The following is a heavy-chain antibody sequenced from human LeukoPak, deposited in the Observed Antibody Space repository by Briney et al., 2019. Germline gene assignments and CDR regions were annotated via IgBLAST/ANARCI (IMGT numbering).Heavy chain of an antibody. CDR3: AKGVYGQQLIRSAFDI. CDR2: ISYDGSNK. CDR1: GFTFSSYA. V-gene: IGHV3-30-3*01. D-gene: IGHD6-13*01. Sequence: GGSLRLSCAASGFTFSSYAMHWVRQAPGKGLEWVAVISYDGSNKYYADSVKGRFTISRDNSKNTLYLQMNSLRAEDTAVYYCAKGVYGQQLIRSAFDIWGQGTTVTVSS. J-gene: IGHJ3*02.